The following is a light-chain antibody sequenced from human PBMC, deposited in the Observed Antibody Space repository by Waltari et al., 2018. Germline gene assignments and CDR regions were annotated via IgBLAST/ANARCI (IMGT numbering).Light chain of an antibody. V-gene: IGKV1-39*01. J-gene: IGKJ1*01. CDR1: QSISSY. CDR3: QQSYSTLWT. Sequence: DTQMTQSPSSLSASVGDRVTITCRASQSISSYLNWYQQKPGKAPKLLIYAASSSQSGVPSRFSGSGSGTDFTLTISSLQPEDFATYYCQQSYSTLWTFGQGTKVEIK. CDR2: AAS.